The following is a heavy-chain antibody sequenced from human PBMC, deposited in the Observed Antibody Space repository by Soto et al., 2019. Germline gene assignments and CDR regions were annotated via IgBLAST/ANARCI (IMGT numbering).Heavy chain of an antibody. V-gene: IGHV4-31*03. CDR2: NYYSGIT. J-gene: IGHJ6*02. CDR3: ARGSSIAGLYYGMDV. Sequence: QVQLQESGPGLVKPSQTLSLTCTVSGGSISSGGYYWTWIRQHPGKGLGWIGYNYYSGITYYNPSRRSRVTMSLDTAKNRFSLRLSSVTAADTPVIYCARGSSIAGLYYGMDVWGQGTTVTVSS. D-gene: IGHD6-6*01. CDR1: GGSISSGGYY.